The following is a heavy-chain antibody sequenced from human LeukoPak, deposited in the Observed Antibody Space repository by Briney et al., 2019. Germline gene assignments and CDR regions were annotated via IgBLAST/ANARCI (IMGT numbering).Heavy chain of an antibody. CDR2: IYTNGRT. V-gene: IGHV4-4*07. J-gene: IGHJ6*03. D-gene: IGHD2-8*01. CDR3: ARGRYCTNGVCYKLTIGTYYYYMDV. Sequence: SETLSLTCIVSGGSISNYYWSWIRQPAGKGLEWIGRIYTNGRTNYNPSLKSRVTISVDTSKNQFSLKLSSVTAADTAVYYCARGRYCTNGVCYKLTIGTYYYYMDVWGKGTTVTVSS. CDR1: GGSISNYY.